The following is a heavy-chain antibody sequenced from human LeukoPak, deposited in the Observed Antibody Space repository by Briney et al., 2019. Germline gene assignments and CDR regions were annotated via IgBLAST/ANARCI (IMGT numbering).Heavy chain of an antibody. D-gene: IGHD6-6*01. CDR2: INPNSGGT. CDR3: AKSSSIAALLGY. J-gene: IGHJ4*02. CDR1: GYSFTGYY. Sequence: ASVKVSCKASGYSFTGYYMHWVRQAPGQGLEWMGWINPNSGGTNYAQKFQGRVTMTRDTSISTAYMELSRLRSDDTAVYYCAKSSSIAALLGYWGQGTLVTVSS. V-gene: IGHV1-2*02.